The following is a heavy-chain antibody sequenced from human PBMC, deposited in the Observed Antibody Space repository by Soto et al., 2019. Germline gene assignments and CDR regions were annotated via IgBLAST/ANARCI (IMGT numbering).Heavy chain of an antibody. CDR2: INPNSGGT. CDR3: ARGGRVLLWFGESAYAFDI. J-gene: IGHJ3*02. Sequence: ASVKVSCKASGYTFTGYYMHWVRQAPGQGLEWMGWINPNSGGTNYAQKFQGWVTMTRDTSISTAYMELSRLRSDDTAVYYCARGGRVLLWFGESAYAFDIWGQGPMVTVSS. V-gene: IGHV1-2*04. CDR1: GYTFTGYY. D-gene: IGHD3-10*01.